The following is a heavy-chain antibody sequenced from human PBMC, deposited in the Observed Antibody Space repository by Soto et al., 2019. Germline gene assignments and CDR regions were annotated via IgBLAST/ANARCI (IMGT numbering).Heavy chain of an antibody. CDR1: GFTLSDYY. Sequence: GGSLRLSCAASGFTLSDYYMTWIRQAPGKGLDWFFFFSINSRYTNYADFVKGLFTFSRYDAKNSLFLQLNSLRVEDTAVYSCARVYDILTSAWLDPWGQGTLVTVSS. J-gene: IGHJ5*02. V-gene: IGHV3-11*03. CDR2: FSINSRYT. CDR3: ARVYDILTSAWLDP. D-gene: IGHD3-9*01.